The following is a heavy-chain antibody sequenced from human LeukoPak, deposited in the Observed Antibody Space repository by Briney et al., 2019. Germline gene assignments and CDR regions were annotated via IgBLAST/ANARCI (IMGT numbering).Heavy chain of an antibody. D-gene: IGHD3-22*01. CDR1: GFTFSSYA. V-gene: IGHV3-21*01. CDR3: ARDALGSSGSGD. J-gene: IGHJ4*02. CDR2: ISSSSSYI. Sequence: GGSLRLSCAASGFTFSSYAMSWVRQAPGKGLEWVSSISSSSSYIYYADSVKGRFTISRDNAKNSLYLQMNSLRAEDTAVYYCARDALGSSGSGDWGQGTLVTVSS.